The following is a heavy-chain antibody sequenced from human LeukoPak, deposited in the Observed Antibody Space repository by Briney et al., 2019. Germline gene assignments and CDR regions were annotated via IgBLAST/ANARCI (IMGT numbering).Heavy chain of an antibody. CDR2: INYSGST. CDR1: GGSISSYY. Sequence: SETLSLTCTVSGGSISSYYWSWIRQPAGKGLEWIGYINYSGSTYYNPSLKSRVTTSVDTSKNQFSLRLRSVTAADTAEYYCARFGGPSDTATVYFDYWGQGTLVTVSS. CDR3: ARFGGPSDTATVYFDY. D-gene: IGHD5-18*01. V-gene: IGHV4-59*06. J-gene: IGHJ4*02.